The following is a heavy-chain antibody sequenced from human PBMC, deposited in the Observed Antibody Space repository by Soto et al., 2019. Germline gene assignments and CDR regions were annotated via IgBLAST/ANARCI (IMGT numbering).Heavy chain of an antibody. Sequence: EVQLLESGGGLVQPGGSLRLSCAASGFTFSSYAMSWVRQAPGKGLEWVSTISGSGGSTYYADSVKGRFTISRDNSKNKLYLQMNSLRAEDTAVYYCAKDVGRIQIWWNYWGQGTLVTVSS. D-gene: IGHD5-18*01. CDR3: AKDVGRIQIWWNY. CDR1: GFTFSSYA. J-gene: IGHJ4*02. V-gene: IGHV3-23*01. CDR2: ISGSGGST.